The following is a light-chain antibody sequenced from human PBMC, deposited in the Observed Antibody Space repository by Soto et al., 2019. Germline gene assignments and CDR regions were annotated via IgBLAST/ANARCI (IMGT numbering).Light chain of an antibody. V-gene: IGKV3-20*01. CDR1: QSVSNNF. CDR3: QQFGTSPYT. J-gene: IGKJ2*01. Sequence: IVLTQSPGTLSLSPGERATLSCRASQSVSNNFLAWYQYKPGQAPRLVIYGTSSSFTGIPDRFSGSGSGTDFTLTIRRLEPADSAVYYCQQFGTSPYTFGQGTKLEIK. CDR2: GTS.